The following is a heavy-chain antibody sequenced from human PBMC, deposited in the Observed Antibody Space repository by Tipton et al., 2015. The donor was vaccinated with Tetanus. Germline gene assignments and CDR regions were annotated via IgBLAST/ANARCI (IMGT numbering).Heavy chain of an antibody. J-gene: IGHJ6*02. CDR1: GFTSESHY. Sequence: GSLRLSCAASGFTSESHYMHWVRQTPGKGLVWISRINPDGRRTNYADSVKGRFTISRDHAKNTGYLQMNGLRAEDTAVYFCARRSLTNYGLDVWGQGTPVTVSS. CDR3: ARRSLTNYGLDV. V-gene: IGHV3-74*01. CDR2: INPDGRRT. D-gene: IGHD1-1*01.